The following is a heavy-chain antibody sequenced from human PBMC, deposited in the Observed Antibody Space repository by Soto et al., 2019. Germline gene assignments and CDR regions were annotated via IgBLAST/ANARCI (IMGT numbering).Heavy chain of an antibody. Sequence: SETLSLTCTVSGGSIRRRGYYWSWIRHHPGEGLEWIGFVYYSGITDYNPSLKSRVTISADTSKNQFSLKLTSVTAADTAVYYCAXXXXXXXXXXDXXXXXXLV. CDR1: GGSIRRRGYY. V-gene: IGHV4-31*03. CDR3: AXXXXXXXXXXDX. CDR2: VYYSGIT. J-gene: IGHJ5*02.